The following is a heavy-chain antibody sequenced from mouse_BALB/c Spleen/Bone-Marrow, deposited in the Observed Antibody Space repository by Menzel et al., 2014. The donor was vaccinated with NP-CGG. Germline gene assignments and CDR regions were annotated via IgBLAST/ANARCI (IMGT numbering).Heavy chain of an antibody. CDR2: INPSTAYT. CDR1: GYTFTTYW. Sequence: VQLQQSGAELAKPGASVKMSCKASGYTFTTYWMHWVKQRPGQGLEWIGYINPSTAYTDYNQKSEDKATLTADKSSSTAYMQLSSLTSEDSAVYYCARDLDYWGQGTSVTVSS. J-gene: IGHJ4*01. CDR3: ARDLDY. V-gene: IGHV1-7*01.